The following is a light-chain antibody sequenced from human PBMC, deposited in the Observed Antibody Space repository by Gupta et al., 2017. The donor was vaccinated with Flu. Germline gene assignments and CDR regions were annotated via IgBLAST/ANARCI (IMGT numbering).Light chain of an antibody. CDR1: QSLLHSNGYNY. Sequence: DIVMSQSPLALPVTPGEPASISCRSSQSLLHSNGYNYLDWYLQKPGQSPQLLIYLGSNRASGVPDRFSGSGSGTDFTLKISRVEAEDDGVYYCMQALQTPRTFGQGTKVEIK. V-gene: IGKV2-28*01. CDR3: MQALQTPRT. J-gene: IGKJ1*01. CDR2: LGS.